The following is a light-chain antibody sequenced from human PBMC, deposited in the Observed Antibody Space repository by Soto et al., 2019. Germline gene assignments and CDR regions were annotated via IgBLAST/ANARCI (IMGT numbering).Light chain of an antibody. CDR2: GAS. CDR3: QQYNNWPPGT. CDR1: QSVSSN. J-gene: IGKJ1*01. Sequence: EIVMTQSPATLSVSPGERATLSCMASQSVSSNLAWYQQKPGQAPRLLIYGASTRATGIPARFSGNGSGTEFTLTISSLQSEDFAVYYCQQYNNWPPGTFGQGTKVDIK. V-gene: IGKV3-15*01.